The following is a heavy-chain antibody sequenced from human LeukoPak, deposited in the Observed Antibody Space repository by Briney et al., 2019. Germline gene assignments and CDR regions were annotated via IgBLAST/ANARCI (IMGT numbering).Heavy chain of an antibody. D-gene: IGHD5-24*01. CDR3: ARDGWSEMGTILREVVSDY. CDR2: INPNTGGT. Sequence: GASVKVSCKASGYTFTGYYMHWVRQAPGQGLEWMGWINPNTGGTNYAQKFQGRVTMTRDTSISTAYMELSRLRSDDTAVYYCARDGWSEMGTILREVVSDYWGQGTLVTVSS. J-gene: IGHJ4*02. CDR1: GYTFTGYY. V-gene: IGHV1-2*02.